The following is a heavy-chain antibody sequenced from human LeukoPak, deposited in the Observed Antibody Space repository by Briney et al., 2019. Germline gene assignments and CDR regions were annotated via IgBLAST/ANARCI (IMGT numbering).Heavy chain of an antibody. V-gene: IGHV1-24*01. CDR1: GYTLTELS. Sequence: ASVKVSCKVSGYTLTELSMHRVRQAPGKGLEWMGGFDPEDGETIYAQKFQGRVTMTEDTSTDTAYMELSSLRSEDTAVYYCATSISSIMITFGGVIVPNWFDPWGQGTLVTVSS. D-gene: IGHD3-16*02. CDR3: ATSISSIMITFGGVIVPNWFDP. CDR2: FDPEDGET. J-gene: IGHJ5*02.